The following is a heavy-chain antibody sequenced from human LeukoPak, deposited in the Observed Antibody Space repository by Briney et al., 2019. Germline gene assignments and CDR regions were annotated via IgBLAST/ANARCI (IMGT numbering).Heavy chain of an antibody. Sequence: GESLKISCKGSGYSFTSYWIGWVRQMPGKGLEWMGIIYPGDSDTRYSPSFQGQVTISADKSISTAYLQWSSLEASDTAMYYCARSPGAAAGRNWFDPWGQGTLVTVSS. CDR2: IYPGDSDT. J-gene: IGHJ5*02. V-gene: IGHV5-51*01. CDR3: ARSPGAAAGRNWFDP. D-gene: IGHD6-13*01. CDR1: GYSFTSYW.